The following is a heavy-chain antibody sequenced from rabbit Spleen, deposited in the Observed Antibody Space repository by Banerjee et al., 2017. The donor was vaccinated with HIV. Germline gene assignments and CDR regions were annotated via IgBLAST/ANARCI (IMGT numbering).Heavy chain of an antibody. CDR3: ARDLVAVIGWNFNL. CDR2: IYTGDGST. Sequence: QSLEESGGDLVKPGASLTLTCTASGFSFSSSDYMCWVRQAPGKGLEWIGCIYTGDGSTAYATWAKGRFTVSKTSSTTVTLQMTSLTAADTATYFCARDLVAVIGWNFNLWGPGTLVTVS. V-gene: IGHV1S40*01. CDR1: GFSFSSSDY. J-gene: IGHJ4*01. D-gene: IGHD2-1*01.